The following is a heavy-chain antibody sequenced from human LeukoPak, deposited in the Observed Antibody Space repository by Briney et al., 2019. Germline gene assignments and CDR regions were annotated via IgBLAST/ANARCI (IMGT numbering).Heavy chain of an antibody. D-gene: IGHD6-13*01. CDR1: GFTFSSYY. V-gene: IGHV3-23*01. J-gene: IGHJ4*02. CDR3: ANYRQSITAAGNSREFADY. CDR2: ISVSGDWT. Sequence: GGSLRLSCEASGFTFSSYYMIWVRQAPGKGLEWVSVISVSGDWTYYADSVKGRFTISRDNSKNTLYLQMNSLRAEDTAIYYCANYRQSITAAGNSREFADYWGQGTLVTVSS.